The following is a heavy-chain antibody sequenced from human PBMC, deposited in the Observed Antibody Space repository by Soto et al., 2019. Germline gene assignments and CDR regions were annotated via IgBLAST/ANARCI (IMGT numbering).Heavy chain of an antibody. CDR2: ISGGGSST. J-gene: IGHJ6*02. Sequence: SMRLSCEISRFSLRDYYMSGIRQDPGKGLEWVSYISGGGSSTLYTESVRGRFTISRDIAKNSLHLQMDSQRVEDTAVYSCARRGPLNAILEGPDYLGLNVWRQGSTAAVSS. CDR1: RFSLRDYY. D-gene: IGHD2-21*01. V-gene: IGHV3-11*01. CDR3: ARRGPLNAILEGPDYLGLNV.